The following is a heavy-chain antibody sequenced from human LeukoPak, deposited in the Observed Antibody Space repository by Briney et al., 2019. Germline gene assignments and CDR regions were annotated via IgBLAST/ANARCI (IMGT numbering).Heavy chain of an antibody. CDR1: GFTVSSNY. D-gene: IGHD6-6*01. V-gene: IGHV3-53*05. Sequence: GGSLRLSCAASGFTVSSNYMSWVRQAPGKGLEWVSVIYSGGSTYYADSVKGRFTISRDNSKNTLYLQMNSLRADDTAVYYCARDLDYSSSGYWGQGTLVTVSS. J-gene: IGHJ4*02. CDR3: ARDLDYSSSGY. CDR2: IYSGGST.